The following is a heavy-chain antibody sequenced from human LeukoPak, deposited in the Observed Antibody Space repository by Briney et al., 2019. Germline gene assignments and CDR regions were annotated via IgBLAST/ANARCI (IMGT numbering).Heavy chain of an antibody. V-gene: IGHV3-48*03. CDR3: AHQSSGWRYYFDY. J-gene: IGHJ4*02. CDR2: ISSSGRTM. CDR1: GFSFSSYE. Sequence: GGALRLSCAASGFSFSSYEMNWVRQAPGKGLEWVSYISSSGRTMYYADSVKGRFTISRDNAKNSLYLQMNSLTAEDTAVYYCAHQSSGWRYYFDYWGQGTLVTVSS. D-gene: IGHD6-19*01.